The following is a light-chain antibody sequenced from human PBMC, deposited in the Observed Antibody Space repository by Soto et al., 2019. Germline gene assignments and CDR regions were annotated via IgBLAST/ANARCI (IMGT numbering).Light chain of an antibody. V-gene: IGKV4-1*01. J-gene: IGKJ2*01. CDR2: WAT. CDR3: HQYYTTPYT. CDR1: KSVLYSSNNKNY. Sequence: DIVMTQSTDYLAVSLGERATINCKSSKSVLYSSNNKNYLAWYQQKPGQPPKLLIYWATTRESRVPDRFSGSGSGADFPRPIRSLQAAEVAVYYCHQYYTTPYTFGQGIMLEI.